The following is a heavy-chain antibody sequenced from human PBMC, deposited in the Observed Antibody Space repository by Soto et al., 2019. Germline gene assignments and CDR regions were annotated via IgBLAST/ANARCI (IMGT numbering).Heavy chain of an antibody. D-gene: IGHD3-22*01. Sequence: GGSLRLSCAASEFTFSSYAMNWVRQAPGKGLEWVSVISGGGGTTYYADSVKGRFRISRDNTKNTLYLQMNSLRVEDTAVYYCAKGKVAYDNSGLQYFYYFPMNVWGQGTTVTVSS. J-gene: IGHJ6*02. CDR2: ISGGGGTT. CDR1: EFTFSSYA. V-gene: IGHV3-23*01. CDR3: AKGKVAYDNSGLQYFYYFPMNV.